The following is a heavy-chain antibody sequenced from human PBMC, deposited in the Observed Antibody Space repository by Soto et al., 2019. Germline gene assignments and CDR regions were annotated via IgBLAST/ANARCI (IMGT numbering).Heavy chain of an antibody. CDR1: GGTFSSYA. Sequence: GASVKVSCKASGGTFSSYAISWVRQAPGQGLEWMGGIIPIFGTANYAQKFQGRVTITADESTSTAYMELSSLRSEDTAVYYCAMSIAAAGPKWVKGYYYYYGMDVWGQGTTVTVSS. D-gene: IGHD6-13*01. CDR2: IIPIFGTA. V-gene: IGHV1-69*13. CDR3: AMSIAAAGPKWVKGYYYYYGMDV. J-gene: IGHJ6*02.